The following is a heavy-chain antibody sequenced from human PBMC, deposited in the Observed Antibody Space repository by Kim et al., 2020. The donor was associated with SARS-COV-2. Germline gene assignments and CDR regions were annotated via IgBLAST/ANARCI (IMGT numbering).Heavy chain of an antibody. Sequence: GGSLRLSCAASGFTFSSYWMSWVRQAPGKGLEWVANIKQDGSEKYYVDSVKGRFTISRDNAKNSLYLQMNSLRAEDTAVYYCARDQGRGKYCSGGSCYPDYYYYGMDVWGQGTTVTVSS. CDR2: IKQDGSEK. CDR1: GFTFSSYW. D-gene: IGHD2-15*01. J-gene: IGHJ6*02. V-gene: IGHV3-7*01. CDR3: ARDQGRGKYCSGGSCYPDYYYYGMDV.